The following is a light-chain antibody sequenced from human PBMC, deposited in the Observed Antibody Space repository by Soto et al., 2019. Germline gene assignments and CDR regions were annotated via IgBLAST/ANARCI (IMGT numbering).Light chain of an antibody. J-gene: IGLJ3*02. V-gene: IGLV2-14*01. Sequence: QSALTQPASVSGSPGQSITISCSGSGSDIGTYNFVSWYQHHPGRAPKLIISEVANRPSGVSDRFSGSKSGSLASLTISGLQADDEAVYYCSSYTSSSIRVFGGGTKLTVL. CDR2: EVA. CDR1: GSDIGTYNF. CDR3: SSYTSSSIRV.